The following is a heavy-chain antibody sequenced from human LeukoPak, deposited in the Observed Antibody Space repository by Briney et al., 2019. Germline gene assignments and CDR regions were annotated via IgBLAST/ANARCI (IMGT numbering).Heavy chain of an antibody. J-gene: IGHJ5*02. V-gene: IGHV4-59*01. D-gene: IGHD2-21*01. CDR3: ARGFDSDWFDP. CDR1: GGSISSYY. Sequence: SETLSLTCTVSGGSISSYYWSWIRQPPGEGLEWIGYIYYSGSTNYNPSLKSRVTISVDTSKNQFSLKLSSVTAADTAVYYCARGFDSDWFDPWGQGTLVTVSS. CDR2: IYYSGST.